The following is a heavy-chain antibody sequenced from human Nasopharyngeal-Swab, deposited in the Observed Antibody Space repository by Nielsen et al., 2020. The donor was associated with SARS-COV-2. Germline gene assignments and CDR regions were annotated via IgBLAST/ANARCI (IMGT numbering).Heavy chain of an antibody. J-gene: IGHJ4*02. CDR3: ARDSMGGDGYNYYFDY. D-gene: IGHD5-24*01. Sequence: WIRQPPGKGLEWVSAISGSGGSTYYADSVKGRFTISRDNSENTLYLQMNSLRAEDTAVYYCARDSMGGDGYNYYFDYWAREPWSPSPQ. V-gene: IGHV3-23*01. CDR2: ISGSGGST.